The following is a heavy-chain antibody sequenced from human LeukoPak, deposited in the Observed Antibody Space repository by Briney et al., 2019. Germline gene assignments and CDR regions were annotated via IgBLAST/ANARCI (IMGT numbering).Heavy chain of an antibody. J-gene: IGHJ4*02. Sequence: SETLSLTCTVSGGSISSGGYYWSWIRQHPGKGLEWIGYIYYSGSTYYNPSLKSRVTISVDTSKNQFSLKLSSVTAADTAVYYCARGEQLWNFDYWGQGTLVTVSS. D-gene: IGHD5-18*01. CDR2: IYYSGST. CDR3: ARGEQLWNFDY. CDR1: GGSISSGGYY. V-gene: IGHV4-31*03.